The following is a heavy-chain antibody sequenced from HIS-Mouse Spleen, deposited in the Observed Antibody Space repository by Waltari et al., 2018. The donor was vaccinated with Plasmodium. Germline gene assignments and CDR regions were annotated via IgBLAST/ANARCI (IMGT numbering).Heavy chain of an antibody. J-gene: IGHJ2*01. Sequence: QVQLQQWGAGLLKPSETLSLTCAVYGGSFSGYYWSWIRQPPGKGLEWIGEINHSGSTNYNPSLKIRVTRSLDPPKNQFSLKLSSVTAADTALYYCARVTSSGVYWYFDLWGRGTLVTVSS. V-gene: IGHV4-34*01. D-gene: IGHD3-3*01. CDR2: INHSGST. CDR1: GGSFSGYY. CDR3: ARVTSSGVYWYFDL.